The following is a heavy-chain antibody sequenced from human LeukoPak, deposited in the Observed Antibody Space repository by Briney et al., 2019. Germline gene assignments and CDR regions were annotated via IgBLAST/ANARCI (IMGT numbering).Heavy chain of an antibody. CDR3: ARVPTYSSSWSPPYYFDY. D-gene: IGHD6-13*01. Sequence: ASVKVSCKASGYTFTSYGISWVRQAPGQGLEWMGWISAYNGNTNYAQKLQGRVTMTTDTSTSTAYMELRSLRSDDTAVYYCARVPTYSSSWSPPYYFDYWGQGTLVTVSS. J-gene: IGHJ4*02. V-gene: IGHV1-18*01. CDR2: ISAYNGNT. CDR1: GYTFTSYG.